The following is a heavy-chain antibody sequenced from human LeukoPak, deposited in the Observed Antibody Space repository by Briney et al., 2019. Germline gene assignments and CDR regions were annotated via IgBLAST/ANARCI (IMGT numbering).Heavy chain of an antibody. CDR1: GFTFDNYA. Sequence: GGSLRLSCTASGFTFDNYAMIWVRQAPGKGLEWVSVISGSGDGTYSADSVRGRFTISRDNSKNTLYLEMSSLRVEDTAVYHCAKDSSTLIVVVTPLAGWGQGTLVTVSS. V-gene: IGHV3-23*01. D-gene: IGHD3-22*01. CDR3: AKDSSTLIVVVTPLAG. CDR2: ISGSGDGT. J-gene: IGHJ4*02.